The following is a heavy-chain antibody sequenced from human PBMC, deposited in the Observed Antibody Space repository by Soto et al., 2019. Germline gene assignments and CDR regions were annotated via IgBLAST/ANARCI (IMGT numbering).Heavy chain of an antibody. CDR3: VRDRVRGSRTYAGFDP. V-gene: IGHV4-30-4*01. Sequence: QVQLQESGPGLVKPAQTLSLTCSVSGGSISSGDYYWSWIRQPPGKGLEWIGYIYFNGNTWYNPSLKSRLTISLDTSKNQFSLRLTSVTAADTAVYYCVRDRVRGSRTYAGFDPWGQGTLVTVSS. J-gene: IGHJ5*02. D-gene: IGHD3-16*01. CDR1: GGSISSGDYY. CDR2: IYFNGNT.